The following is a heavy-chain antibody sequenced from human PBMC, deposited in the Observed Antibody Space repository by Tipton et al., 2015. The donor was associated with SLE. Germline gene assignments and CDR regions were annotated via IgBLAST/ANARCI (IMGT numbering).Heavy chain of an antibody. CDR3: ARLPSFWTGDYFDY. CDR2: LFYSGSS. J-gene: IGHJ4*02. D-gene: IGHD3/OR15-3a*01. Sequence: GLVKPSETLSLTCIVSGDSISTGPYYWGWIRQPPGKGLEWIGSLFYSGSSYYNPSLKSRVTISADTSKNQFSLRLSSVTAAGTAVYYCARLPSFWTGDYFDYWGQGSLVTVSP. V-gene: IGHV4-39*07. CDR1: GDSISTGPYY.